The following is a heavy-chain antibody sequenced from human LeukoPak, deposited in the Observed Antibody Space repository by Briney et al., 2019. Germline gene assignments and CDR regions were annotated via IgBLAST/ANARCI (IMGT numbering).Heavy chain of an antibody. D-gene: IGHD2-15*01. CDR3: ARGSDIVVVVAATQRYFDL. V-gene: IGHV4-34*01. Sequence: PSETLSLTCAVYGGSLSGYYWSWIRQPPGKGLEWIGEINHSGSTNYNPSLKSRVTISVDTSKNQFSLKLSSVTAADTAVYYCARGSDIVVVVAATQRYFDLWGRGTLVTVS. CDR2: INHSGST. CDR1: GGSLSGYY. J-gene: IGHJ2*01.